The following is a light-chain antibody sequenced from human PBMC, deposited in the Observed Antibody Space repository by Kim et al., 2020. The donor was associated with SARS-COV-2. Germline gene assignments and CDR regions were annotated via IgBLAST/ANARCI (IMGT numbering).Light chain of an antibody. CDR3: QAWDRSTVV. Sequence: SYELTQPPSVSVSPGQTASITCSGDKLGDKYACWYQQRPGQSPVLVIYQDTKRPSGIPERFSGSNSGNTATLTIGGTQAMDEADYYCQAWDRSTVVFGGGNQLTVL. CDR1: KLGDKY. V-gene: IGLV3-1*01. CDR2: QDT. J-gene: IGLJ2*01.